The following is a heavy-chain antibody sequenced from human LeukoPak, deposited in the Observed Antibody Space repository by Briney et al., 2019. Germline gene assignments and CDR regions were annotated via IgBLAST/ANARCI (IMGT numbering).Heavy chain of an antibody. CDR3: ARDLGNYYGSGSYRYYYYYMDV. V-gene: IGHV1-18*01. CDR2: ISAYNGNT. J-gene: IGHJ6*03. D-gene: IGHD3-10*01. Sequence: GASVKVSCKASGYTFTSYGISWVRQAPGQGLEWMGWISAYNGNTNYAQKLQGRVTMTTDTSTSTAYMELRSLRSDDTAVYYCARDLGNYYGSGSYRYYYYYMDVWGKGTTVTVSS. CDR1: GYTFTSYG.